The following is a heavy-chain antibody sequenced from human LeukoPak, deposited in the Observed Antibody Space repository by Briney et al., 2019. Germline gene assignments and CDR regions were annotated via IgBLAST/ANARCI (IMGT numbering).Heavy chain of an antibody. CDR1: GYTFTGYY. CDR3: ARGSNWNYGWFDP. D-gene: IGHD1-7*01. J-gene: IGHJ5*02. V-gene: IGHV1-2*02. CDR2: INPNSGGT. Sequence: ASXXVSCKASGYTFTGYYMHWVRQAPGQGLERMGWINPNSGGTNYAQKFQGRVTMTRDTSISTAYMELTRLRSDDTAVYYCARGSNWNYGWFDPWGQGTLVTVSS.